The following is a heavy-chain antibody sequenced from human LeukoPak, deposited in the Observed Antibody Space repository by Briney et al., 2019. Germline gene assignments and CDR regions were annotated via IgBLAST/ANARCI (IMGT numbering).Heavy chain of an antibody. CDR3: AKEGTPQVSTWYDL. CDR2: ISYEGGTQ. J-gene: IGHJ5*02. V-gene: IGHV3-30*18. D-gene: IGHD3-10*01. Sequence: PGMSLRLSCAASGVTLSPYGMHWARQAPGKGLEWVAVISYEGGTQHYADSVKGRFIISRDNPRNTLYLQMNILRTEDTAVYYCAKEGTPQVSTWYDLWGLGTQVIVSS. CDR1: GVTLSPYG.